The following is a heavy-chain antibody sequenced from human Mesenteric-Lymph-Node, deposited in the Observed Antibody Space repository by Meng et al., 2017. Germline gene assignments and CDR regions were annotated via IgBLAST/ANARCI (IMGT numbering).Heavy chain of an antibody. D-gene: IGHD1-26*01. J-gene: IGHJ4*02. Sequence: GESLKISCAASGFTFSSYAMHWVRQAPGKGLEWVAVIWYDGSNKYYADSVKGRFTISRDNSKNTLYLQMNSLRAEDTAVYYCAREADSGSYSDYWGQGTLVTVSS. CDR2: IWYDGSNK. V-gene: IGHV3-33*08. CDR1: GFTFSSYA. CDR3: AREADSGSYSDY.